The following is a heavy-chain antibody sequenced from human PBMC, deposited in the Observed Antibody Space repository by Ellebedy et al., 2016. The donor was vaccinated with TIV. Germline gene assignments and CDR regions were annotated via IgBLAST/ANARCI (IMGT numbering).Heavy chain of an antibody. V-gene: IGHV1-69*04. CDR2: IIPILAIA. Sequence: ASVKVSCKASGGTFSSYAINWVRQAPGQGLEWMGRIIPILAIANYAQKFQGRVTITADKSTSTAYMELTSLRSEDTAVYYCAKGQNYYFALDVWGQGTIVTVS. CDR3: AKGQNYYFALDV. J-gene: IGHJ6*02. CDR1: GGTFSSYA.